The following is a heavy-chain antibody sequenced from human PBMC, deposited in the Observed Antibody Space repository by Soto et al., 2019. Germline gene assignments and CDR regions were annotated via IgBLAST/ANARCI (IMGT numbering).Heavy chain of an antibody. D-gene: IGHD3-22*01. V-gene: IGHV1-46*01. J-gene: IGHJ3*02. CDR3: ARGVERITMIVVVIASPLDAFDT. CDR2: INPSGGST. Sequence: ASVKVSCKASGYTFTSYYMHWVRQAPGQGLEWMGIINPSGGSTSYAQKFQGRVTMTRDTSTSTVYMELSSLRSEDTAVYYCARGVERITMIVVVIASPLDAFDTWGQGTMVTVSS. CDR1: GYTFTSYY.